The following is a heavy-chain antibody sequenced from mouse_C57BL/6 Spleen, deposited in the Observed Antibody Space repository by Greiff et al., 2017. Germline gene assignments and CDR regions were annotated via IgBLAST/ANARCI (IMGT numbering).Heavy chain of an antibody. V-gene: IGHV1-53*01. CDR1: GYSFTDYN. CDR3: ARSETTRGYFDV. J-gene: IGHJ1*03. D-gene: IGHD1-1*01. Sequence: VQLQQSGPELVKPGASVKISCKASGYSFTDYNMNWVKQRPGQGLEWIGNINPSNGGTNYNEKFKSKATLTVDKSSSTAYMQLSSLTSEDSAVFYWARSETTRGYFDVWGTGTTLTVSS. CDR2: INPSNGGT.